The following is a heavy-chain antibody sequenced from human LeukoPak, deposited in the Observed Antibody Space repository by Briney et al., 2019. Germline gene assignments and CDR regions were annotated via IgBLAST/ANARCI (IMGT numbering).Heavy chain of an antibody. CDR3: ARDIYTPSAGMDV. J-gene: IGHJ6*02. CDR2: IYSGGST. CDR1: GFTVSSNY. D-gene: IGHD2-15*01. Sequence: PGGSLRLSCAASGFTVSSNYMSWVRQAPGKGLERVSVIYSGGSTYYADSVKGRFTISRHNSKSTLYLQMNSLRAEDTAVYYCARDIYTPSAGMDVWGQGTTVTVS. V-gene: IGHV3-53*04.